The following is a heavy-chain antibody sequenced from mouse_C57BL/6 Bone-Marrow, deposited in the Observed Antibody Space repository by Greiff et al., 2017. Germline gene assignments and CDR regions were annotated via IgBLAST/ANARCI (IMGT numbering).Heavy chain of an antibody. V-gene: IGHV1-64*01. Sequence: KQRPGQGLEWIGMIHPNSGSTNYNEKFKSKATLTVDKSSSTAYMQLSSLTSEDSAVYYCARLGDWFAYWGQGTLVTVSA. CDR2: IHPNSGST. J-gene: IGHJ3*01. CDR3: ARLGDWFAY.